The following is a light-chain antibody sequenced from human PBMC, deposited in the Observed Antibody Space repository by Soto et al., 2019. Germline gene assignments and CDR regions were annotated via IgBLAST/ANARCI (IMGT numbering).Light chain of an antibody. CDR2: DAS. J-gene: IGKJ3*01. CDR1: HDISNY. V-gene: IGKV1-33*01. CDR3: QHYDKLLFT. Sequence: DIQMTQSPASLSASVGDRVTITCQASHDISNYLNWYQQKPGEAPKLLIYDASNLETGVPSRFSGSGSGTDFAFPISSLQPEDFATYYYQHYDKLLFTFGPATKVDVK.